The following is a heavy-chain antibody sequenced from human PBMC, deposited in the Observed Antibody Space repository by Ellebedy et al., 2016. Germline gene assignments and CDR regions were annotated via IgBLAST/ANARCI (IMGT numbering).Heavy chain of an antibody. D-gene: IGHD2-21*02. Sequence: SETLSLTCTVSGGSISSSSYYWGWIRQPPGKGLGWIGSIYYSGSTYYNPSLKSRVTISVDTSKNQFSLKLSSVTAADTAVYYCARMRYCGGDCWYFDYWGQGTLVTVSS. J-gene: IGHJ4*02. CDR2: IYYSGST. V-gene: IGHV4-39*01. CDR3: ARMRYCGGDCWYFDY. CDR1: GGSISSSSYY.